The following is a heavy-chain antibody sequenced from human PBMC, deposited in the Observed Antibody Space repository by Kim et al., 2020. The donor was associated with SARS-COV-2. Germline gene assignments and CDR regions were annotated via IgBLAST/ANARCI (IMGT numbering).Heavy chain of an antibody. CDR3: ARELEGWFDP. Sequence: YYNPTLKSRVTISVDTSKNQFYLELSSVTAADTAVYYCARELEGWFDPWGQGTLVTVSS. D-gene: IGHD1-1*01. V-gene: IGHV4-31*02. J-gene: IGHJ5*02.